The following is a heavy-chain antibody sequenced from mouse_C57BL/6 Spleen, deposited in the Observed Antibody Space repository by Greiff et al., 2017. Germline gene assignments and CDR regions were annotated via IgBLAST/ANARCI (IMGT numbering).Heavy chain of an antibody. D-gene: IGHD2-3*01. CDR2: ISYDGSN. CDR3: ARGGYDGYYVDYAMDY. CDR1: GYSITSGYY. Sequence: ESGPGLVKPSQSLSLTCSVTGYSITSGYYWNWIRQFPGNKLEWMGYISYDGSNNYNPSLKNRISITRDTSKNQFFLKLNSVTTEDTATYYCARGGYDGYYVDYAMDYWGQGTSVTVSS. V-gene: IGHV3-6*01. J-gene: IGHJ4*01.